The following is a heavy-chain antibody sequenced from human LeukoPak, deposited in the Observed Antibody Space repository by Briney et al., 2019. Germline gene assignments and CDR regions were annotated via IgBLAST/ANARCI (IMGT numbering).Heavy chain of an antibody. CDR3: ARGGSGSVSAFDI. J-gene: IGHJ3*02. V-gene: IGHV1-18*01. D-gene: IGHD3-10*01. Sequence: GASVKVSCKASGYTFSSYGITWVRQAPGQGLEWMGWISGYNDNTNYAKKLQGRVTMTTDTSTSTAYMELRSLRSDDTAVYYCARGGSGSVSAFDIWGQGTMVTVSS. CDR2: ISGYNDNT. CDR1: GYTFSSYG.